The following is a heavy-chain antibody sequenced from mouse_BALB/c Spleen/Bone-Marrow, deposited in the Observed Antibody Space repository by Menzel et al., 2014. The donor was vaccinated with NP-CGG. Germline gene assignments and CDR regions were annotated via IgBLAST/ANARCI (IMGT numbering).Heavy chain of an antibody. CDR2: INPSSGYT. D-gene: IGHD4-1*01. CDR3: AREARTGAWFTY. J-gene: IGHJ3*01. Sequence: VKLVESGAELARPWASVKMSCKASGYTFTSYTIQWVKQRPGQGLEWIGYINPSSGYTDYNQKFKDKTTLTADKSSNTAYMQLTSLTSEDSAVYSCAREARTGAWFTYWGQGTLVTVSA. V-gene: IGHV1-4*02. CDR1: GYTFTSYT.